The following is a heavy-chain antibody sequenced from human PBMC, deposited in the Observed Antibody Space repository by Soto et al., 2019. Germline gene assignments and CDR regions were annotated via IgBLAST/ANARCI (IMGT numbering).Heavy chain of an antibody. J-gene: IGHJ4*02. Sequence: QVQLVESGGGVVQPGRSLRLSCAASGFTFSSYGMHWVRQAPGKGLEWVAVISYDGSNKYYADSVKGRFTISRDNSKNTLYLQMNSLRAEDTAVYYCAKDSDYDFWSGGFDYWGQGTLVTVSS. V-gene: IGHV3-30*18. CDR3: AKDSDYDFWSGGFDY. CDR1: GFTFSSYG. CDR2: ISYDGSNK. D-gene: IGHD3-3*01.